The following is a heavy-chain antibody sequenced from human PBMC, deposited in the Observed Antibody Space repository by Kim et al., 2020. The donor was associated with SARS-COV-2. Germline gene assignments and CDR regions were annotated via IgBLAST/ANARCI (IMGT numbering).Heavy chain of an antibody. J-gene: IGHJ4*02. CDR3: AKDHLVYEGGDYFDY. V-gene: IGHV3-30*02. Sequence: DSGKGRFTISRDNSKNTLYLQMNSLRAEDTAVYYCAKDHLVYEGGDYFDYWGQGTLVTVSS. D-gene: IGHD3-16*01.